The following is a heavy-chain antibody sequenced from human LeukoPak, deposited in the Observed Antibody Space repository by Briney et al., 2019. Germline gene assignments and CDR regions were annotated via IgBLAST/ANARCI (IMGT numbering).Heavy chain of an antibody. Sequence: SETLSLTCTVSGGSTSSSSYYWGWIRQPPGKGLEWIGEINHSGSTKNNPSLKSRVTISVDTSKNQFSLKLSSVTAADTAVYYCARRVARYFGERAYYYNYMDVWGKGTTVTISS. CDR3: ARRVARYFGERAYYYNYMDV. D-gene: IGHD3-10*01. CDR1: GGSTSSSSYY. J-gene: IGHJ6*03. CDR2: INHSGST. V-gene: IGHV4-39*07.